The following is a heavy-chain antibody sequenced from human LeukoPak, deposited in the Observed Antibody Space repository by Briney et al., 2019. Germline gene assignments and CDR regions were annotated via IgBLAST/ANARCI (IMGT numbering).Heavy chain of an antibody. J-gene: IGHJ6*02. V-gene: IGHV3-48*03. D-gene: IGHD2-15*01. CDR3: ARDSLVVVVAGPLGYYYYGMDV. CDR2: ISSSGSTI. Sequence: GGSLRLSCAASGFTFSSYEMNWVRQAPGKGLEWVSYISSSGSTIYYADSVKGRFTISRDNAKNSLYLQMSSLRAEDTAVYYCARDSLVVVVAGPLGYYYYGMDVWGQGTTVTVSS. CDR1: GFTFSSYE.